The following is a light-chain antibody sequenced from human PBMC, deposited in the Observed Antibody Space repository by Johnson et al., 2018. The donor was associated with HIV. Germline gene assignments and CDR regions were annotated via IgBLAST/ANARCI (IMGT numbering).Light chain of an antibody. CDR2: DNY. V-gene: IGLV1-51*01. J-gene: IGLJ1*01. CDR1: SSNIGNNY. Sequence: QSVLTQPPSVSAAPGQKVTISCSGSSSNIGNNYVSWFQQLPGTAPKLLIYDNYKRPSGIPDRFSASKSGTSATLGITGLPTGDEADYYCGTWDSSLSAGVFGTGTKVTV. CDR3: GTWDSSLSAGV.